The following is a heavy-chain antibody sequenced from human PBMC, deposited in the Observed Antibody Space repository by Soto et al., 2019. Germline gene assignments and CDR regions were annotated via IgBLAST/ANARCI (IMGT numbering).Heavy chain of an antibody. CDR3: ARAQSIRGVIIVPYYFDY. Sequence: SETLSLTCAFYGGSFSGYYWSWIRQPPGKGLEWIGEINRSGSTNYNPSLKSRVTISVDTSKNQFSLKLSSVTAADTAVYYCARAQSIRGVIIVPYYFDYWGQGTLVTVS. D-gene: IGHD3-10*01. CDR2: INRSGST. V-gene: IGHV4-34*01. J-gene: IGHJ4*02. CDR1: GGSFSGYY.